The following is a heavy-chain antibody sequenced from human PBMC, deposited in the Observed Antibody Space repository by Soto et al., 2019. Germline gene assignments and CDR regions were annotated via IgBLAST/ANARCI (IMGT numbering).Heavy chain of an antibody. Sequence: SETLSLTCAVYGGSFSGYYWSWIRQPPGKGLEWIGEINHSGSTNYNPSLKSRVTISVDTSKNQFSLKLSSVTAADTAVYYCARVLVGCGGDYSCRDAFDIWGQGTMVTVS. V-gene: IGHV4-34*01. CDR2: INHSGST. CDR1: GGSFSGYY. J-gene: IGHJ3*02. CDR3: ARVLVGCGGDYSCRDAFDI. D-gene: IGHD2-21*02.